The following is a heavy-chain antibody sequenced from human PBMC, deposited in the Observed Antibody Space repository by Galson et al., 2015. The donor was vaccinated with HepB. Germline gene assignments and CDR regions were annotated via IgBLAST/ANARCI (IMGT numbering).Heavy chain of an antibody. CDR3: ARERSGTYFSYDALDI. J-gene: IGHJ3*02. CDR1: GVSISSGDFY. V-gene: IGHV4-61*02. CDR2: IITGGSA. Sequence: LSLTCTVSGVSISSGDFYWSWIRQPAGKGLEWIGRIITGGSANDNPSLSSRVTMSVDTSKNQFSLRLSSVTAADTAVYFCARERSGTYFSYDALDIWGQGTMVTVSS. D-gene: IGHD1-26*01.